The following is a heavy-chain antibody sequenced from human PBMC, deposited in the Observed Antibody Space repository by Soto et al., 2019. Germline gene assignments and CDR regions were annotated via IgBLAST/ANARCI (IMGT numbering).Heavy chain of an antibody. CDR3: ARDYSL. J-gene: IGHJ4*02. CDR2: IYYSGST. Sequence: LSLTCTVSCGSISSYYWSWIRQPPGKGLEWIGYIYYSGSTNYNPSLKSRVTISVDTSKNQFSLKLSSVTAADTAVYYCARDYSLWGQGTLVTVSS. D-gene: IGHD2-21*01. CDR1: CGSISSYY. V-gene: IGHV4-59*01.